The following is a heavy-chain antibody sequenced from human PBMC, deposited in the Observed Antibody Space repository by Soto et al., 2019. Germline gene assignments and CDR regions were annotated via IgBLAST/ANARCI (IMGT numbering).Heavy chain of an antibody. J-gene: IGHJ3*02. V-gene: IGHV1-3*01. Sequence: QVPLVQSGAEVKKPGASLKVSCNASGYDFTRHGIQWVRQAPGQRLEWMGWINSGNGNTKYSQKFHGRVTFTRDTSANAVYMELSSLTSEDTAVYYCARDKPDYYDSFVNSHVGDVFDIWGQGTMVTVSS. CDR3: ARDKPDYYDSFVNSHVGDVFDI. CDR2: INSGNGNT. D-gene: IGHD3-22*01. CDR1: GYDFTRHG.